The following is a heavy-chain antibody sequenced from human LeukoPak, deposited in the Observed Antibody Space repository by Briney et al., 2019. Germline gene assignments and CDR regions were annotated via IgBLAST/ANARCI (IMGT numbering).Heavy chain of an antibody. CDR2: ISGTGSAI. D-gene: IGHD6-19*01. V-gene: IGHV3-11*01. CDR3: ARDSSGWSD. Sequence: GGSLRLSCAASGFTLSDYYMSWIRQAPGKGLEWVSYISGTGSAIYDADSVKGRFTISRDNAKNALYLQMNSLRAEDTAVYYCARDSSGWSDWGQGTLVTVSS. CDR1: GFTLSDYY. J-gene: IGHJ4*02.